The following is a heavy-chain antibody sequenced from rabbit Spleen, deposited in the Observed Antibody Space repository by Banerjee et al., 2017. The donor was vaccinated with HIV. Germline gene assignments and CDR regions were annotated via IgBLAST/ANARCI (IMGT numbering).Heavy chain of an antibody. D-gene: IGHD1-1*01. V-gene: IGHV1S45*01. CDR1: GFSFSSSYW. Sequence: QEQLVESGGDLVQPEGSLTLTCTASGFSFSSSYWICWVRQAPRKGLEWVACISGGSSGDTYFANWARGRFTISKTSSTTVTLQMTSLTAADTATYFCARNYVNAFDPWGPGTLVTVS. J-gene: IGHJ2*01. CDR3: ARNYVNAFDP. CDR2: ISGGSSGDT.